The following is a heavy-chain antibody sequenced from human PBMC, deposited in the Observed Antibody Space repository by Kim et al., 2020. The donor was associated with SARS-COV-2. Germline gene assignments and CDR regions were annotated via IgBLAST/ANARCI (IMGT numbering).Heavy chain of an antibody. J-gene: IGHJ6*04. CDR3: ARGGYSSSWYYGMDV. CDR2: IYYSGST. Sequence: SETLSLTCTVSGGSISSSSYYWGWIRQPPGKGLEWIGSIYYSGSTYYNPSLKSRVTISVDTSKNQFSLKLSSVTAADTAVYYCARGGYSSSWYYGMDVWGEGTTVTVSS. V-gene: IGHV4-39*01. D-gene: IGHD6-13*01. CDR1: GGSISSSSYY.